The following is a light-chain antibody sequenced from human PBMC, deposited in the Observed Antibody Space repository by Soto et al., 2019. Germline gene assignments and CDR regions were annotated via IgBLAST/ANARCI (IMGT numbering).Light chain of an antibody. CDR1: QSISNW. Sequence: DIPLAESRSPLSASGGHSGTLMRQASQSISNWLAWYQLKPGKAPNLLIYDASSLESGVPSRFSGSGSGTEFTLTISSLQPDDFATYYCQQYNSYSEAFGQGTKVDI. V-gene: IGKV1-5*02. CDR3: QQYNSYSEA. CDR2: DAS. J-gene: IGKJ1*01.